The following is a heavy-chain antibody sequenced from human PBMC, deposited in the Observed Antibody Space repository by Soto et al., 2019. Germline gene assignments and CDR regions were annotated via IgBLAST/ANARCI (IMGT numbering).Heavy chain of an antibody. CDR1: GFTFSSYA. J-gene: IGHJ6*02. CDR2: ISGSGGST. V-gene: IGHV3-23*01. D-gene: IGHD1-7*01. Sequence: GGSLRLSCAASGFTFSSYAMSWVRQAPGKGLEWVSAISGSGGSTYYADSVKGRFTISRDNSKNTLYLQMNSLRAEDTAVYYCCKALCLTELTGGMHVWGQGTMVTVSS. CDR3: CKALCLTELTGGMHV.